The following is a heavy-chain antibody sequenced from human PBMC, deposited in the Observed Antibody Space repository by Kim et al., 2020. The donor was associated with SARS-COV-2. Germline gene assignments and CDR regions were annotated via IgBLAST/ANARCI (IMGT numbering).Heavy chain of an antibody. D-gene: IGHD4-17*01. CDR3: ARTTGTDAFDI. Sequence: TYNPSHTSRVTISVDKSKNQFSLKLSSVTAADTAVYYCARTTGTDAFDIWGQGTMVTVSS. J-gene: IGHJ3*02. V-gene: IGHV4-4*02.